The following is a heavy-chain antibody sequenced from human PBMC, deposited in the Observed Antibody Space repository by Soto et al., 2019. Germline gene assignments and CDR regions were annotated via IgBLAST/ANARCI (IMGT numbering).Heavy chain of an antibody. CDR2: ISGSGGST. D-gene: IGHD3-10*01. Sequence: GGSLRLSCAASGFTFSSYAMSWVRQAPGKGLEWVSAISGSGGSTYYADSVKGRFTISRDNSKNTLYLQMNSLRAEDTAVYYCSIDQSVRGGRLFDYWGQGPLDTVSS. V-gene: IGHV3-23*01. J-gene: IGHJ4*02. CDR1: GFTFSSYA. CDR3: SIDQSVRGGRLFDY.